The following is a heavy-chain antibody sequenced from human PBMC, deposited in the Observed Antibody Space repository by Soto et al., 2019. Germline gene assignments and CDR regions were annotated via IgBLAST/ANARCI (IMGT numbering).Heavy chain of an antibody. V-gene: IGHV3-30*04. CDR3: ARDEGVGSTLGLPSDDDY. CDR2: ISNDGSRK. Sequence: QVLLVQSGGGVVQPGRSLRLSCAATAFPFSAHAMHWVRQAPGKGLEWLAIISNDGSRKFYADSLQGRFIISRDNSDNTLYLQMDSLRTEDTAVYYCARDEGVGSTLGLPSDDDYWGQGTLVTVSS. D-gene: IGHD3-22*01. J-gene: IGHJ4*02. CDR1: AFPFSAHA.